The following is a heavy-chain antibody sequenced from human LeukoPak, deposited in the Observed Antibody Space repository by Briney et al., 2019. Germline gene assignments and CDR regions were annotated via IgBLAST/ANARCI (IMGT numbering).Heavy chain of an antibody. CDR2: ISASSNFI. V-gene: IGHV3-21*01. CDR1: GFTFSNYW. CDR3: ARPATGYCSSAGCHWDS. D-gene: IGHD2-2*01. J-gene: IGHJ4*02. Sequence: SGGSLRLSCAAPGFTFSNYWMIWVRQAPGKGLEWVSSISASSNFIHYAESVRGRFTIPRDNAKNSLYLQMNSLGAQDTAVYYCARPATGYCSSAGCHWDSWGQGTLVTVSS.